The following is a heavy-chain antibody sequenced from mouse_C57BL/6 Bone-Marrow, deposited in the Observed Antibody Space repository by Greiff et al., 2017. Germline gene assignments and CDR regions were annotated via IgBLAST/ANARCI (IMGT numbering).Heavy chain of an antibody. D-gene: IGHD1-1*01. V-gene: IGHV3-6*01. J-gene: IGHJ3*01. CDR1: GYSITSGYY. CDR2: ISYDGSN. CDR3: AREGLYYYWFAY. Sequence: QLQQSGPGLVKPSQSLSLTCSVTGYSITSGYYWNWIRQFPGNKLEWMGYISYDGSNNYNPSLKNRISITRDTSKNQFFLKLNSVTTEDTATYYCAREGLYYYWFAYWGQGTLVTVSA.